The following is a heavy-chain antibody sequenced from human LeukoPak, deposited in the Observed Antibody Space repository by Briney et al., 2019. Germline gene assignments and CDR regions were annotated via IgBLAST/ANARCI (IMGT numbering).Heavy chain of an antibody. CDR3: ARDKPPPYYYDSSGIFDY. CDR1: GFTFSSYW. CDR2: IKQDGSEQ. J-gene: IGHJ4*02. V-gene: IGHV3-7*01. Sequence: GGSLRLSCAASGFTFSSYWMSWVRQAPGKGLEWVANIKQDGSEQYYVDSVKGRFTISRDNSKNTLYLQMNSLRAEDTAVYYCARDKPPPYYYDSSGIFDYWGQGTLVTVSS. D-gene: IGHD3-22*01.